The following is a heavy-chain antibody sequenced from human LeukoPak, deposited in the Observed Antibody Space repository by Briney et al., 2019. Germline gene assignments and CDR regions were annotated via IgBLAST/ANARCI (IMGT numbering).Heavy chain of an antibody. D-gene: IGHD6-19*01. V-gene: IGHV3-21*01. J-gene: IGHJ1*01. CDR3: ARDRIAVAGTYFQR. CDR2: ISSSSSYI. CDR1: GFTFSSYS. Sequence: GGSLRLSCAASGFTFSSYSMNWVRQAPGKGLEWVSSISSSSSYIYYADSVKGRFTISRDNAKNSLYLQMNSLRAEDTAVYYCARDRIAVAGTYFQRWGQGTLVTVSS.